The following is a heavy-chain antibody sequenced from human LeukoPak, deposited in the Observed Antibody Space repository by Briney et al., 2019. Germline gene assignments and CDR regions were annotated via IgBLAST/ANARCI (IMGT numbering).Heavy chain of an antibody. D-gene: IGHD5-24*01. CDR3: ARGRDRSKTGDH. Sequence: PSETLSLTCDVYGGSCDDYYCSWIRQPPGKGLEWIGEIHPGEGFYYNSSLVSRVTISIDPSKTHFSLRLASVTAADTAFYYCARGRDRSKTGDHWGQGSLVTVSS. V-gene: IGHV4-34*01. CDR2: IHPGEGF. CDR1: GGSCDDYY. J-gene: IGHJ4*02.